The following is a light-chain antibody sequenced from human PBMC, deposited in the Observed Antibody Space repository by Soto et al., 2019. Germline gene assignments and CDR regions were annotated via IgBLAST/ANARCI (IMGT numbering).Light chain of an antibody. V-gene: IGLV1-44*01. J-gene: IGLJ1*01. Sequence: QPVLTQPPSASGTPGQRVTISCSGSSSNIGRNTVNWYQQLPGTAPKRLIYSNSQRPSGVPDRFSGSKSGTSASLAISGLQSEDEADYYCAAWDDSLSGSYVFGTGTKLTVL. CDR2: SNS. CDR3: AAWDDSLSGSYV. CDR1: SSNIGRNT.